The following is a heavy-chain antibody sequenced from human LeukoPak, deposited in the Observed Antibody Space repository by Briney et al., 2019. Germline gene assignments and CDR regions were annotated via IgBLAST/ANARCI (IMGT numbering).Heavy chain of an antibody. Sequence: GGSLRLSCAASGFTFNSYALHWVRQAPGKGLEWVALISYDGSNTYYADSMKGRFTISRDNSKSTVYLQMNSLRAEDTAVYYCAGDRATSYFDYWGQGALVTISS. CDR2: ISYDGSNT. D-gene: IGHD1-26*01. CDR3: AGDRATSYFDY. V-gene: IGHV3-30*04. J-gene: IGHJ4*02. CDR1: GFTFNSYA.